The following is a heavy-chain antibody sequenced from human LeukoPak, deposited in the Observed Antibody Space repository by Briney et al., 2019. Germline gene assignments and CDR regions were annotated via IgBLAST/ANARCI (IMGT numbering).Heavy chain of an antibody. CDR1: GFTFSSYA. D-gene: IGHD3-10*01. CDR3: AKDMGLLWFGELSIGVAYYFDY. V-gene: IGHV3-23*01. CDR2: ISGSGGST. Sequence: PGGSLRLSCAASGFTFSSYAMSWVRQAPGKGLEWVSAISGSGGSTYYADSVKGRFTISRDNSKNTLYLQMNSLRAEDTAVYYCAKDMGLLWFGELSIGVAYYFDYWGQGTLVTVSS. J-gene: IGHJ4*02.